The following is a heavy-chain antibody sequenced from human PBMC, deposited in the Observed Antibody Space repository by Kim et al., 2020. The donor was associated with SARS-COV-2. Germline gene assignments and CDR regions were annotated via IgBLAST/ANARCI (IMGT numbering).Heavy chain of an antibody. CDR3: ARDSGSYSLDY. D-gene: IGHD1-26*01. CDR2: N. Sequence: NEYAVSVKSRVTINPDTSKNQFSLQLNSVTPEDTAVYYCARDSGSYSLDYWGQGTLVTVSS. V-gene: IGHV6-1*01. J-gene: IGHJ4*02.